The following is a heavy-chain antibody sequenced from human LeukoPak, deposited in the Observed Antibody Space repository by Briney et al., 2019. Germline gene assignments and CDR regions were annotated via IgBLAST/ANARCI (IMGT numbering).Heavy chain of an antibody. Sequence: PSETLSLTCTVSGGSISSYYWSWIRQPPGKGLEWIGYIYYSGSTNYNPSIKSRVTISVDTSKNQFSLKLSSVTAADTAVYYCARVSPLSYDFWSGSYYYMDVWGKGTTVTVSS. CDR3: ARVSPLSYDFWSGSYYYMDV. CDR2: IYYSGST. CDR1: GGSISSYY. D-gene: IGHD3-3*01. V-gene: IGHV4-59*01. J-gene: IGHJ6*03.